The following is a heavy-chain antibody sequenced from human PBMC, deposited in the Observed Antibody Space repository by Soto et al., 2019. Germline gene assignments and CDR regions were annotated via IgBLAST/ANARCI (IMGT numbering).Heavy chain of an antibody. CDR1: GGSISSYY. CDR3: ARRYGRYFDF. V-gene: IGHV4-59*08. D-gene: IGHD4-17*01. CDR2: IYYSGST. Sequence: QVQLQESGPGLVKPSETLSLTCTVSGGSISSYYWSWIRQPPGKGLEWIGYIYYSGSTDYNPSLKSRVTISVDTSKNQFSLKLSSVTAADTAVYYCARRYGRYFDFWSQGTLVTVSS. J-gene: IGHJ4*02.